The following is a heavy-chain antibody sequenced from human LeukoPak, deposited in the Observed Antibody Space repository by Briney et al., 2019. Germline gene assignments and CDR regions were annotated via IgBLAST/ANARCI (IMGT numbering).Heavy chain of an antibody. Sequence: GGSLRLSCAASGLAFDDYGMSWVRQAPGKGLEWVSGINWNGGSTGYADSVKGRFTISRDNAKNSLYLQMNSLRAEDTALYYCARDRHYDSSGYDYWGQGTLVTVSS. J-gene: IGHJ4*02. CDR3: ARDRHYDSSGYDY. V-gene: IGHV3-20*04. CDR1: GLAFDDYG. CDR2: INWNGGST. D-gene: IGHD3-22*01.